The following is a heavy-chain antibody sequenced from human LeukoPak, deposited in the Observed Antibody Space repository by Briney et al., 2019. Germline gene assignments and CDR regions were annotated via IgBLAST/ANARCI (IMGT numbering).Heavy chain of an antibody. CDR1: GFNFDRYT. J-gene: IGHJ4*02. CDR3: AKELDTMFFDY. CDR2: AGWAGGTT. D-gene: IGHD5-18*01. V-gene: IGHV3-43*01. Sequence: GGPLRLSCATSGFNFDRYTIPWVRQPREKGLEWVSLAGWAGGTTYYSDSVRGRFTISRDSGKNSVYLQMNSLTTDDTAFYFCAKELDTMFFDYWGQGALVTVSS.